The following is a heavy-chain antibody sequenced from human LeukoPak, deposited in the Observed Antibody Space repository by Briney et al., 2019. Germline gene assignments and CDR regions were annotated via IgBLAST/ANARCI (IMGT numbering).Heavy chain of an antibody. J-gene: IGHJ4*02. CDR2: ISAYNGNT. CDR1: GYTFTSYY. D-gene: IGHD3-10*01. V-gene: IGHV1-18*04. CDR3: ARVVTMVRGVMSYFDY. Sequence: ASVKVSCKASGYTFTSYYMHWVRQAPGQGLEWMGWISAYNGNTNYAQKLQGRVTMTTDTSTSTAYMELRSLRSDDTAVYYCARVVTMVRGVMSYFDYWGQGTLVTVSS.